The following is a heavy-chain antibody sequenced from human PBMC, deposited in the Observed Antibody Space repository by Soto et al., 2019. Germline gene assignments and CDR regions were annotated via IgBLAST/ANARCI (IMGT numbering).Heavy chain of an antibody. CDR2: INPNSGET. CDR3: AKDETHYDSIAPDAFDI. J-gene: IGHJ3*02. Sequence: QVQLVQSGAEVKKPGASVKVSCKASGYSFSGYYIHWVRQAPGQGLEWMGWINPNSGETDYAQKFLGRVTMTSDTSISTAFMALSSLRSDDTAVYYCAKDETHYDSIAPDAFDIWGQGTMVTVSS. D-gene: IGHD3-22*01. CDR1: GYSFSGYY. V-gene: IGHV1-2*02.